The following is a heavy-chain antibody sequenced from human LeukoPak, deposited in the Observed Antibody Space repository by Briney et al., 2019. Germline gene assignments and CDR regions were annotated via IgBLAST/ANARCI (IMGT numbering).Heavy chain of an antibody. V-gene: IGHV4-61*01. J-gene: IGHJ5*02. CDR3: ARTGYCSGGSCYGGWFDP. CDR1: GGSVSRDSYY. CDR2: IYYTGST. Sequence: SETLSLTCSVSGGSVSRDSYYWSWIWQPPGKGLEWIAYIYYTGSTKYNPSLKSRVTISVDTSKNQFSLKLNSVTAADTAVYYCARTGYCSGGSCYGGWFDPWGQGTLVSVSS. D-gene: IGHD2-15*01.